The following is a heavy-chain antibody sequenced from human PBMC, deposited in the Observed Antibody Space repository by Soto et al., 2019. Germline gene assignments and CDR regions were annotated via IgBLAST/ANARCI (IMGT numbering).Heavy chain of an antibody. Sequence: KTSETWSLTCAVSGDSVNSGFYSWSWIRQPPGKGLEWIGYIFHSGSTFYNPSLENRVSISVDRSRNQFSLKLTSVTAADTAVYYCARVFSNFWYFFDYWGQGALVTVSS. J-gene: IGHJ4*02. CDR3: ARVFSNFWYFFDY. V-gene: IGHV4-30-2*01. CDR2: IFHSGST. CDR1: GDSVNSGFYS. D-gene: IGHD3-9*01.